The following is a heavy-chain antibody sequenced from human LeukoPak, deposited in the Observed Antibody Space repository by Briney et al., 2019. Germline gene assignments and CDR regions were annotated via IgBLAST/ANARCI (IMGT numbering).Heavy chain of an antibody. D-gene: IGHD2-15*01. CDR1: GFTFSNYW. CDR3: ARVVYCSGGSCHIFAFDI. CDR2: VKQDGVEK. Sequence: GGSLRLSCAASGFTFSNYWMTWARLAPGEGLEWVAHVKQDGVEKYYVDSVKGRFIISRDNAKNSLYLQMNSLRAEDTAVYYCARVVYCSGGSCHIFAFDIWGQGTMVTVSS. J-gene: IGHJ3*02. V-gene: IGHV3-7*03.